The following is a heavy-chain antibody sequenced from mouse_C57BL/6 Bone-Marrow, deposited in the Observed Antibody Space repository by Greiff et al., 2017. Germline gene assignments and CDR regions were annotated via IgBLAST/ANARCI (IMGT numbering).Heavy chain of an antibody. Sequence: DVKLVESGGGLVKPGGSLKLSCAASGFTFSDYGMHWVRQAPEKGLEWVAYISSGSSTIYYADTVKGRFTISRDNAKHTLFLQMTSLRSEDTAMYYCARPLYYGSSSFAYWGQGTLVTVSA. J-gene: IGHJ3*01. CDR3: ARPLYYGSSSFAY. CDR1: GFTFSDYG. D-gene: IGHD1-1*01. V-gene: IGHV5-17*01. CDR2: ISSGSSTI.